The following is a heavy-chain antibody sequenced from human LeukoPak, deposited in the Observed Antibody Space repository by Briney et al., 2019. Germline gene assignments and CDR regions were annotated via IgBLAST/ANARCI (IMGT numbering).Heavy chain of an antibody. V-gene: IGHV4-61*01. J-gene: IGHJ5*02. CDR2: IYHSGTT. D-gene: IGHD6-19*01. CDR3: ARATPGFSSGWFNNWFNP. CDR1: GGSVRSNSYY. Sequence: SETLSLTCTVSGGSVRSNSYYWSWIRQPPGKGLEWIGYIYHSGTTNYNPSLKSRVTISVDTSKNQFSLNLSSVTAADTAVYYCARATPGFSSGWFNNWFNPWGQGTLVTVSS.